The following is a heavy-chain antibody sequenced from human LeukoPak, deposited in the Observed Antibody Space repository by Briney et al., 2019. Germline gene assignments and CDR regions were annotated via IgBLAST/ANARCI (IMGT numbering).Heavy chain of an antibody. CDR2: IYSGGST. CDR1: GFTISSNY. D-gene: IGHD6-19*01. CDR3: ARAHSSGWYVVEY. V-gene: IGHV3-66*01. Sequence: PGGSLRLSCAASGFTISSNYMSRVRQAPGKGLEWVSVIYSGGSTYYADSVKGRFTISRDNSKNTLYLQMNSLRAEDTAVYYCARAHSSGWYVVEYWGQGTLVTVSS. J-gene: IGHJ4*02.